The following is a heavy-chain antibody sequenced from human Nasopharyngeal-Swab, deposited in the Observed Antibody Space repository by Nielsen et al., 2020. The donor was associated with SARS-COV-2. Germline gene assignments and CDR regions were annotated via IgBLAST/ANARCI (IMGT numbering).Heavy chain of an antibody. J-gene: IGHJ3*02. D-gene: IGHD2-2*02. CDR2: IKQDGSEI. Sequence: GGSLRLSCAASRFTFSDYWMSWVRQAPGKGLEWVANIKQDGSEIYYADSVKGRFTISRGNARNSLYLQMRSLRAEDTAVYHCARHGADCSRTSCYRRHGFDIWGQGTMVTVSS. CDR3: ARHGADCSRTSCYRRHGFDI. V-gene: IGHV3-7*01. CDR1: RFTFSDYW.